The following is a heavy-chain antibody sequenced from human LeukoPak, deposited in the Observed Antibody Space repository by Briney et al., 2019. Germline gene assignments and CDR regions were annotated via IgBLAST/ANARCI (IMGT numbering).Heavy chain of an antibody. Sequence: GGSLRLSCAASGFTFDDYGMSWVRQAPGKGLEWVSGINWNGGSTGYADTVKGRFTISRDNAKNSLYLQMNSLRAEDTALYYCARDRTDTIFGVVKGYHFDYWGQGTLVTVSS. CDR1: GFTFDDYG. J-gene: IGHJ4*02. V-gene: IGHV3-20*04. CDR3: ARDRTDTIFGVVKGYHFDY. CDR2: INWNGGST. D-gene: IGHD3-3*01.